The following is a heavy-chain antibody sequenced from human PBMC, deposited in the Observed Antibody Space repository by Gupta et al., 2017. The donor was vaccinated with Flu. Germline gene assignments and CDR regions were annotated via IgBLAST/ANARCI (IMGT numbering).Heavy chain of an antibody. CDR3: ARGTTHPGTDY. D-gene: IGHD4-17*01. V-gene: IGHV7-4-1*01. J-gene: IGHJ4*02. CDR1: GYVFISQP. Sequence: QVQLVQSGSELKKPGASVMISCRTSGYVFISQPIKWVRQAPGQGLEWMGNLNPYSGMPTYVPGFTGRFVFSFDASVSTAYLQIYSLMPDDTAVYFCARGTTHPGTDYWGPGTLVNVSS. CDR2: LNPYSGMP.